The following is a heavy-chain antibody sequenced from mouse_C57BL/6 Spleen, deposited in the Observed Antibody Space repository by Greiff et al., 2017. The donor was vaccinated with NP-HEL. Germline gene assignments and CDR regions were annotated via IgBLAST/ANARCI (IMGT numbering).Heavy chain of an antibody. Sequence: QVQLKESGAELVRPGASVTLSCKASGYTFTDYEMHWVKQTPVHGLEWIGAIDPETGGTAYNQKFKGKAILTADKSSSTAYMELRSLTSEDSAVYYCTRSGYYGSSSYFDYWGQGTTLTVSS. D-gene: IGHD1-1*01. CDR2: IDPETGGT. J-gene: IGHJ2*01. V-gene: IGHV1-15*01. CDR1: GYTFTDYE. CDR3: TRSGYYGSSSYFDY.